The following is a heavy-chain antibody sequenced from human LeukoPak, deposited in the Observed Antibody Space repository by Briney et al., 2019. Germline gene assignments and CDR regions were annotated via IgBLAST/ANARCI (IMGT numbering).Heavy chain of an antibody. J-gene: IGHJ3*02. V-gene: IGHV3-48*02. Sequence: PGGSLRLSCAGSGFTFSDYSMNWVRQAPGKGLEWISYISRSSSIIYYADSVKGRFTISRDNAKNSLYLQMNSLRDEDTAVYYCARDPRAFDIWDQGTMVTVSS. CDR2: ISRSSSII. CDR1: GFTFSDYS. CDR3: ARDPRAFDI.